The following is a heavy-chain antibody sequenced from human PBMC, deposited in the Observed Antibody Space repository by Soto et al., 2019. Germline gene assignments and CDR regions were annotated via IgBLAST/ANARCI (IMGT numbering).Heavy chain of an antibody. CDR3: ARGISGDYLDY. Sequence: PSETLSLTCAVSGGSISSGGYSWSWIRQPPGKGLEWIGYIYHSGSTYYNPSLKSRVTISVDRSKNQFSLKLSSVTAADTAVYYCARGISGDYLDYWGQGTLVTVSS. D-gene: IGHD4-17*01. V-gene: IGHV4-30-2*01. J-gene: IGHJ4*02. CDR2: IYHSGST. CDR1: GGSISSGGYS.